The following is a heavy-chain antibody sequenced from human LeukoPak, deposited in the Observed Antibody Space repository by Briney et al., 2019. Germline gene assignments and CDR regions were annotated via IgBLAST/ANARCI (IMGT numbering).Heavy chain of an antibody. V-gene: IGHV3-53*01. D-gene: IGHD6-25*01. J-gene: IGHJ6*02. Sequence: PGGSLRLSCTASGFTVSNNHMGWVRQAPGKGLEWVSILYSGGTTSYTDSVKDRFTISRDNAKNTLYLEINSLGTEDTAVYYCARRPTASAERGMDVWGHGTTVIVSS. CDR3: ARRPTASAERGMDV. CDR1: GFTVSNNH. CDR2: LYSGGTT.